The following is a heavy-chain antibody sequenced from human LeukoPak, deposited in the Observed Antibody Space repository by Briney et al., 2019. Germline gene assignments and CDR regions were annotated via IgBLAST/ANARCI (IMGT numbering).Heavy chain of an antibody. V-gene: IGHV1-2*02. CDR3: ASGFGYYDFWGGYPHGMDV. CDR1: GGTFSSYA. D-gene: IGHD3-3*01. Sequence: ASVKVSCKASGGTFSSYAISWVRQAPGQGVEWMGWINPNSGGTNYAQKFQGRVTMTRDTSISTAYMELSRLRSDDTAVYYCASGFGYYDFWGGYPHGMDVWGQGTTVTVSS. CDR2: INPNSGGT. J-gene: IGHJ6*02.